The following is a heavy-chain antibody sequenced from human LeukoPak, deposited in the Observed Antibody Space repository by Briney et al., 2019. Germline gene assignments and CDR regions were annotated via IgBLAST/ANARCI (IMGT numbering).Heavy chain of an antibody. V-gene: IGHV4-39*01. CDR1: GGSISSSSYY. Sequence: SETLSLTCTVSGGSISSSSYYWGWIRQPPGKGLEWIGSIYYSGSTYYNPSLKSRVTISVDTSKNQFSLKLSSVTAADTAVYYCARGGRAARKFDYWGQGTLVTVSS. D-gene: IGHD6-6*01. CDR2: IYYSGST. J-gene: IGHJ4*02. CDR3: ARGGRAARKFDY.